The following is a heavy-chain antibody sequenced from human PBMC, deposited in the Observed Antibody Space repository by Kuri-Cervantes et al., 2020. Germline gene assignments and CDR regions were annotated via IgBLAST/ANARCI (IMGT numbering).Heavy chain of an antibody. D-gene: IGHD4-17*01. Sequence: GESLKISCVASGFTFSSYAMHWVRQAPGKGLEWVAVISYDGSNKYYADSVKGRFTISRDNSKNTLYLQMNSLRAEDTAVYYCAVGESDAFDIWGQGTMVTVSS. V-gene: IGHV3-30-3*01. CDR1: GFTFSSYA. J-gene: IGHJ3*02. CDR2: ISYDGSNK. CDR3: AVGESDAFDI.